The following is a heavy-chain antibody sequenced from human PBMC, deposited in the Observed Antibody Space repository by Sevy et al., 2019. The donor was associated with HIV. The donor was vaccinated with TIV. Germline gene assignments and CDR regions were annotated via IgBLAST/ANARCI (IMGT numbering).Heavy chain of an antibody. Sequence: GGSLRLSCAASGFTFSSYAMSWVRQAPGKGLEWVSAISGSGGSTYYADSVKGRFTISRDNSKNTLYLQMNSLRAEDTAVYYCAKDFTYRITIFGVVNPFDYWGQGTLVTVSS. D-gene: IGHD3-3*01. CDR2: ISGSGGST. V-gene: IGHV3-23*01. J-gene: IGHJ4*02. CDR3: AKDFTYRITIFGVVNPFDY. CDR1: GFTFSSYA.